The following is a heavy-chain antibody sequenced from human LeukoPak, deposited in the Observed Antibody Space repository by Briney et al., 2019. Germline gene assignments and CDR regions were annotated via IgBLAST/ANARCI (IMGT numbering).Heavy chain of an antibody. V-gene: IGHV1-69*13. D-gene: IGHD3-9*01. CDR2: IIPIFGTP. CDR3: VTLGRYGKGLH. CDR1: RDTFSSYA. Sequence: SVKASCKASRDTFSSYAISWVRQAPGQGLEWTGGIIPIFGTPRYAQKFQVRVTLTADESTSTAYMELSSLRSEDTAVYYCVTLGRYGKGLHWGQGTLVTVPS. J-gene: IGHJ4*02.